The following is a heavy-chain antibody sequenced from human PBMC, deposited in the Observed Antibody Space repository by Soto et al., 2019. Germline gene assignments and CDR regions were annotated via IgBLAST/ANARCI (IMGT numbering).Heavy chain of an antibody. V-gene: IGHV3-49*03. Sequence: PGGSLRLSCTASGFTFGDYAVNWFRQAPGKGLEWVGFIRSRADGGTTEYAASVRGRFTISRDDSKSIAYLQMNSLKTEDTAVYYCTRDWRGAGKDFDSWGQGTLVTVSS. D-gene: IGHD6-13*01. CDR1: GFTFGDYA. CDR3: TRDWRGAGKDFDS. J-gene: IGHJ4*02. CDR2: IRSRADGGTT.